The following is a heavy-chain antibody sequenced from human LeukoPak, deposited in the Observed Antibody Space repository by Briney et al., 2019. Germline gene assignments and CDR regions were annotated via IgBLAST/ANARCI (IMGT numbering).Heavy chain of an antibody. CDR1: GLSFSYYS. Sequence: PGGSLRLSCAASGLSFSYYSMNWVRQAPGKGLEWVSYISSSSSKMYYADSVKGRFTISRDNAKNSLYLRMNSLRAEDSAVYYCARDNAGGVFGVVTRTFDYWGQGTLVTVSS. CDR3: ARDNAGGVFGVVTRTFDY. J-gene: IGHJ4*02. V-gene: IGHV3-48*01. CDR2: ISSSSSKM. D-gene: IGHD3-3*01.